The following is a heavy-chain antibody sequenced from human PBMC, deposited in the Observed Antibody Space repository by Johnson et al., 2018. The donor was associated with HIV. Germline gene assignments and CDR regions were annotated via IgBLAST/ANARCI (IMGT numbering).Heavy chain of an antibody. D-gene: IGHD3-16*01. CDR2: IYSGGST. J-gene: IGHJ3*02. Sequence: VQPVESGGGLVQPGGSLRLSCTASGFTVSSNYMSWVRQAPGKGLEWVSVIYSGGSTYYAASVKVRFTISRDNAKKSLYVQMKSLRDADTALYYCARGGSDAFDIWGQGTMVTVSS. CDR1: GFTVSSNY. CDR3: ARGGSDAFDI. V-gene: IGHV3-66*01.